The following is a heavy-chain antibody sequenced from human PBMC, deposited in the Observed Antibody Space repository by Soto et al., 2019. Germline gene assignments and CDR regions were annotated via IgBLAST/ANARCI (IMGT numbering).Heavy chain of an antibody. J-gene: IGHJ4*02. CDR2: IFYSGTT. CDR1: GGSISSGGYF. D-gene: IGHD1-1*01. CDR3: ARGVLY. V-gene: IGHV4-31*03. Sequence: SETLSLTCTVSGGSISSGGYFWSWIRQPPGKGLEWIGNIFYSGTTYYNPSLKSRVTISLDTSKNQFSLKLSSVTAADTAVYFCARGVLYWGQGTLVTVSS.